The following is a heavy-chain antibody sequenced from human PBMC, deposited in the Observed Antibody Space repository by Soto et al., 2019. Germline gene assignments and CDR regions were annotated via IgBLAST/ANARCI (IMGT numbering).Heavy chain of an antibody. CDR2: INNDGSGT. CDR3: TRDSSLSFDC. J-gene: IGHJ4*02. Sequence: LRLSCAASGFTFRNHWMHWVRQAPGKGLVWVSHINNDGSGTTYADSVKGRFTISRDNAENTIYLQMNSLRVEDTAVYYCTRDSSLSFDCWGQGALVTVSS. V-gene: IGHV3-74*01. CDR1: GFTFRNHW.